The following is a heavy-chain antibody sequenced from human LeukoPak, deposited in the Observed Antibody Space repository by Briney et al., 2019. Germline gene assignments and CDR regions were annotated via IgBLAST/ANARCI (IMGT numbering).Heavy chain of an antibody. J-gene: IGHJ3*02. CDR1: GGSITSSSYY. CDR3: ARGPVVVTAFDI. CDR2: IYYTGST. V-gene: IGHV4-39*07. D-gene: IGHD2-21*02. Sequence: PSETLSLTCTVSGGSITSSSYYWGWIRQPPGKGLEWIGSIYYTGSTYYNPSLKSRVTISVDTSKNQFSLKLSSVTAADTAVYYCARGPVVVTAFDIWGQGTMVTVSS.